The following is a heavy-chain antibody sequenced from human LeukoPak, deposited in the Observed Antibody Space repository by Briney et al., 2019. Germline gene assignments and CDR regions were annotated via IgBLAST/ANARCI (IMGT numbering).Heavy chain of an antibody. CDR1: GGSISNYY. CDR3: ARVPTPGGYTYGLCGMDV. V-gene: IGHV4-59*01. J-gene: IGHJ6*02. D-gene: IGHD6-13*01. Sequence: SETLSLTCIVSGGSISNYYWSWIRQPPGKGLEWIGHIYYSGSTNYNPSLKSRVTISVDTSKNQFSLKLSSVTAADTAVCYCARVPTPGGYTYGLCGMDVWGQGTTVTVSS. CDR2: IYYSGST.